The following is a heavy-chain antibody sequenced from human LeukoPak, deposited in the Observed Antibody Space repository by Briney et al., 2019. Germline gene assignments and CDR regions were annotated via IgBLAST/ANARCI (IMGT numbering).Heavy chain of an antibody. Sequence: SETLSLTCTVSGGFISSYYWSWIRQPPGKGLEWIGYIYYSGSTNYNPSLKSRVTISVDTSKNQFSLKLSPVTAADTAVYYCARDREWFDPWGQGTLVTVSS. J-gene: IGHJ5*02. CDR1: GGFISSYY. CDR3: ARDREWFDP. V-gene: IGHV4-59*01. CDR2: IYYSGST.